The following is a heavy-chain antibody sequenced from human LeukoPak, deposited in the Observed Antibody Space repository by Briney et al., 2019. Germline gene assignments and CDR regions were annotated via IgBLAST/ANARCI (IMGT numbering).Heavy chain of an antibody. CDR2: ISSSSYPI. J-gene: IGHJ4*02. CDR1: GFTFSSYS. D-gene: IGHD1-26*01. CDR3: ARGRSSGSYSGEY. Sequence: PGGSLRLSCAASGFTFSSYSMSWVRQAPGKGLEWVSYISSSSYPIYYADSVKGRFTISRDNARNSLYLEMNSLRAEDTAVYYCARGRSSGSYSGEYWGQGTLVTVSS. V-gene: IGHV3-48*01.